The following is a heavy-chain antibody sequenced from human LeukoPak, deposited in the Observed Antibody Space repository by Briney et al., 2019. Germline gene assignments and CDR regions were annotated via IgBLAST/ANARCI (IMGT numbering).Heavy chain of an antibody. J-gene: IGHJ6*03. CDR3: ARDQNDISYYYMDV. CDR1: GGSISSGSYY. CDR2: IYTSGST. Sequence: SETLSLTCTVSGGSISSGSYYWSWIRQPAGKGLEWIGCIYTSGSTNYNPSLKSRVTISVDTSKNQFSLKLSSVTAADTAVYYCARDQNDISYYYMDVWGKGTTVTISS. D-gene: IGHD3-22*01. V-gene: IGHV4-61*02.